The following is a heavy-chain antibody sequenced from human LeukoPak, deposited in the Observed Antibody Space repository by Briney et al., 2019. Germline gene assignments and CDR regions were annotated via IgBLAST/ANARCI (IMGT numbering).Heavy chain of an antibody. Sequence: PAETLSLTCAVYGGSFTGYYWIWIRQPPGKGREGVGEIKNSRTAKYNRSLKSRFTMSVDKSKNHFALELSSLTAADTAVYYCARVFIVVVPTPTYYFDYWGQGALVTVSS. CDR2: IKNSRTA. V-gene: IGHV4-34*01. CDR3: ARVFIVVVPTPTYYFDY. CDR1: GGSFTGYY. J-gene: IGHJ4*02. D-gene: IGHD2-2*01.